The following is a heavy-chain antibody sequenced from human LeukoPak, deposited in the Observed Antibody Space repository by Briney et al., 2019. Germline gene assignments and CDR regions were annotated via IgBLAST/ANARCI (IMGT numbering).Heavy chain of an antibody. CDR3: AHQYYGSGSNIDF. J-gene: IGHJ4*02. Sequence: GGSLRLSCAASGFTFSDYGMNWVRQAPGKGLEWLSFVSGKSIAIYYADSVKGRFTISRDNAKESVYLHMSSLRAEDTAVYYCAHQYYGSGSNIDFWGQGTLVTVSS. V-gene: IGHV3-48*04. CDR2: VSGKSIAI. D-gene: IGHD3-10*01. CDR1: GFTFSDYG.